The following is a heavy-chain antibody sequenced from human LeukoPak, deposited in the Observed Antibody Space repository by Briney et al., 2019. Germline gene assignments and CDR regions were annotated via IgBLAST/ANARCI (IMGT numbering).Heavy chain of an antibody. V-gene: IGHV3-23*01. CDR1: GFTFSNYA. J-gene: IGHJ4*02. D-gene: IGHD1-14*01. CDR2: LRGSGAGT. CDR3: AKDLGSGHDYFDY. Sequence: PGGSLRLSCAASGFTFSNYAMTWVRQAPGKGLEWISTLRGSGAGTYYADSVKGRFTISRDNSKNTLYLQMNSLRAEDTAVYYCAKDLGSGHDYFDYWGQGIMVTVSS.